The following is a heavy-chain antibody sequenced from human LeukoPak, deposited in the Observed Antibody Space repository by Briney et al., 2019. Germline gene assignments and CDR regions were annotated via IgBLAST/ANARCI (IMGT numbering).Heavy chain of an antibody. V-gene: IGHV1-69*05. Sequence: SVKVSCKASGGTFSSYAISWVRQAPGQGLEWMGGIIPIFGTANYAQKFQGRVTITTDESTSTAYMELSSLRSEDTAVYYCASRGTVEMATIYSYNWFDPWGQGTLVTVSS. CDR1: GGTFSSYA. J-gene: IGHJ5*02. CDR2: IIPIFGTA. D-gene: IGHD5-24*01. CDR3: ASRGTVEMATIYSYNWFDP.